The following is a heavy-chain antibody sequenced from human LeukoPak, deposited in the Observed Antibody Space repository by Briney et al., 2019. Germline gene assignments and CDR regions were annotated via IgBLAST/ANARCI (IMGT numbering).Heavy chain of an antibody. D-gene: IGHD3-10*01. Sequence: QAGGSLRLSCAASGFSVSSNYMTWVRQAPGKGLEWVSVIHSGGRAYYADSVKGRFTTSRDNSKNTLDLQMNSLSVEDTAVYYCARVDYGSGSYCFQHWGQGTLVTVSS. J-gene: IGHJ1*01. CDR1: GFSVSSNY. CDR3: ARVDYGSGSYCFQH. V-gene: IGHV3-66*02. CDR2: IHSGGRA.